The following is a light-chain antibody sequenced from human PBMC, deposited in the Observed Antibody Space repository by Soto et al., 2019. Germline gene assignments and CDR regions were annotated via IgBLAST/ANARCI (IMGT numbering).Light chain of an antibody. V-gene: IGLV2-8*01. Sequence: QSVLTQPPSASGSPGQSVTISCTGTSSDVGGYNYVSWYQQHPGKAPKLMIYEVSKRPSGVPDRFSGSKSGNTASLTVSGLQAEDEADYYCSSYVGSNNSPHVFGTGTKVTVL. CDR3: SSYVGSNNSPHV. CDR1: SSDVGGYNY. CDR2: EVS. J-gene: IGLJ1*01.